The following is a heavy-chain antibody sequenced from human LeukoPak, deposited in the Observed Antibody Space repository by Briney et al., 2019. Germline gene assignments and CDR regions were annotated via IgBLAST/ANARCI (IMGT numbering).Heavy chain of an antibody. V-gene: IGHV4-59*01. Sequence: SETLSLTCTVSDGSISSYYWSWIPQPPGKGLEWIGYIYYSGSTNYNPSLKSRVTISVDTSKNQFSLKLSSVTAADTAVYYCARDKAPGYYDSSGYYDYWGQGTLVTVSS. CDR3: ARDKAPGYYDSSGYYDY. D-gene: IGHD3-22*01. J-gene: IGHJ4*02. CDR1: DGSISSYY. CDR2: IYYSGST.